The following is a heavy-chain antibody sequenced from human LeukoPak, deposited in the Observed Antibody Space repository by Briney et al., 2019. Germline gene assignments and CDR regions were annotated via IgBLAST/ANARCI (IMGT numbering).Heavy chain of an antibody. CDR1: GFTFRSHA. CDR3: AKDFRIGYSAHFDY. V-gene: IGHV3-23*01. D-gene: IGHD2-21*01. J-gene: IGHJ4*02. CDR2: IYENGGTT. Sequence: PGGSLRLSCVGSGFTFRSHAMSWVRQAPEKGLEFVSGIYENGGTTYYADSVKGRFSISRDNSKNTLYPQIDSLRGEDTAVYYCAKDFRIGYSAHFDYWGQGALVTVSS.